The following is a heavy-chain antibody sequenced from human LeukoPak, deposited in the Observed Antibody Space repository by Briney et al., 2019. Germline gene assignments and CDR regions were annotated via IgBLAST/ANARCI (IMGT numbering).Heavy chain of an antibody. V-gene: IGHV1-18*01. CDR2: ISAYNGNT. CDR3: ARDGYSSDWYPLDAFDI. Sequence: ASVKVSCKASGYTFTNYGISWVRQAPGQGLEWMGWISAYNGNTKYVQEVQGRVIMTTDTSTSTAYMELRSLRSDDTAVYYCARDGYSSDWYPLDAFDIWGQGTMVTVSS. J-gene: IGHJ3*02. D-gene: IGHD6-19*01. CDR1: GYTFTNYG.